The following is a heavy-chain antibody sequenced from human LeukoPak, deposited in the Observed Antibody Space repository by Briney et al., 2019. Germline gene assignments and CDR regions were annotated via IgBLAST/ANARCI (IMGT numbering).Heavy chain of an antibody. Sequence: SETLSLTCAVYGGSFSGYYWSWIRQPPGKGLEWIGYIYYSGSTNYNPSLKSRVTISVDTSKNQFSLKLSSVTAADTAVYYCARIRRYCSSTSCSGWFDPWGQGTLVTVSS. V-gene: IGHV4-59*01. D-gene: IGHD2-2*01. CDR1: GGSFSGYY. CDR3: ARIRRYCSSTSCSGWFDP. J-gene: IGHJ5*02. CDR2: IYYSGST.